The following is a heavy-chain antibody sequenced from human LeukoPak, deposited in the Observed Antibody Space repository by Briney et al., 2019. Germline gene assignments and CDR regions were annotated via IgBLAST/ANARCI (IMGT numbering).Heavy chain of an antibody. V-gene: IGHV3-7*01. Sequence: GGSLRLSCAASGFTFSSYWMSWVRQAPGKGLEWVAKIKQDGGEKYYVDSVKGRFTISRDNAKNSLYLQMNSLRAEDTAVYYCARDLYYDSSGPYGYWGQGTLVTVSS. D-gene: IGHD3-22*01. CDR1: GFTFSSYW. CDR2: IKQDGGEK. J-gene: IGHJ4*02. CDR3: ARDLYYDSSGPYGY.